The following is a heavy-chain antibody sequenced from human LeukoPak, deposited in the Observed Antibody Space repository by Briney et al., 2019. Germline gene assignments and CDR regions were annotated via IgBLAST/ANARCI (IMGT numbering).Heavy chain of an antibody. D-gene: IGHD3-22*01. J-gene: IGHJ3*01. CDR1: GGSISSSSYY. CDR3: AKSTYYYDTFVNAFDL. Sequence: PSETLSLTCTVSGGSISSSSYYWGWIRQPPGKGLEWIGSIYYSGSTYYNPSLKSRVTISVDTSKNQFSLKLSSVTAADTAVYYCAKSTYYYDTFVNAFDLWGQGTVVTVSS. V-gene: IGHV4-39*01. CDR2: IYYSGST.